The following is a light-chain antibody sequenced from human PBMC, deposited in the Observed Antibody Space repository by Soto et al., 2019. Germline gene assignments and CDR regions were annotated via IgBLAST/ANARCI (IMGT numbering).Light chain of an antibody. CDR2: GNS. J-gene: IGLJ2*01. V-gene: IGLV1-40*01. Sequence: QSVLTQPPSVSGAPGQRVTISCTGSSSNIGAGYDVHWYQQLPGTAPKLLIYGNSNRPSGVPDRFSGSKSGSTASLTISGLQAEDEADYYCSSYANSRTVIFGGGTKLTVL. CDR3: SSYANSRTVI. CDR1: SSNIGAGYD.